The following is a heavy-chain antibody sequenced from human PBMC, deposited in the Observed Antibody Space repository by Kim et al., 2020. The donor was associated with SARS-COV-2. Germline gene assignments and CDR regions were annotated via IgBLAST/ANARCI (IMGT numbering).Heavy chain of an antibody. V-gene: IGHV3-11*01. Sequence: GGSLRLSCAASGFTFSDYYMSWIRQAPGKGLEWVSYISSSGSTIYYADSVKGRFTISRDNAKNSLYLQMNSLRAEDTAVYYCARDRGYCSGGSCHGDAFDIWGQGTMVTVSS. CDR1: GFTFSDYY. J-gene: IGHJ3*02. CDR2: ISSSGSTI. CDR3: ARDRGYCSGGSCHGDAFDI. D-gene: IGHD2-15*01.